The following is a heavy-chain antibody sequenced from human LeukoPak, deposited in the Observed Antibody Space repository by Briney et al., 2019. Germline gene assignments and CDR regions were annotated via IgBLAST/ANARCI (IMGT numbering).Heavy chain of an antibody. Sequence: GESLNISCRGSGYTFSNYWIAWVRQMPGKGLGWMGIIYPGESDTTYSPSFQGQVTISVDKSINTTYMQWKSLKASDSAMYYRARQGIAVAGTLWLDPWGQGTLVTVSS. CDR1: GYTFSNYW. CDR3: ARQGIAVAGTLWLDP. D-gene: IGHD6-19*01. CDR2: IYPGESDT. J-gene: IGHJ5*02. V-gene: IGHV5-51*01.